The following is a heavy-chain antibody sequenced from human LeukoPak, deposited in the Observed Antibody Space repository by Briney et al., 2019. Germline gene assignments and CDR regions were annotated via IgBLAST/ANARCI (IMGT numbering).Heavy chain of an antibody. CDR1: GFTFSDYG. J-gene: IGHJ5*02. CDR3: ANPTDLGS. Sequence: GGSLRLSCAASGFTFSDYGMHWVRQAPGKGLEWVAVIWPDGSNKYYADSVKGRFTISRDNSKNTVYLQMNSLRAEDTAVYYCANPTDLGSWGQGTLVTVSS. D-gene: IGHD3-16*01. V-gene: IGHV3-33*06. CDR2: IWPDGSNK.